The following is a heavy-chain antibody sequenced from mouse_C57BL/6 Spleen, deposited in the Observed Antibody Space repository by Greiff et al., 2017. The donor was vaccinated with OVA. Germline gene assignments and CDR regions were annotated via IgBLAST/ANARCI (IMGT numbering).Heavy chain of an antibody. Sequence: EVQGVESGGGLVKPGGSLKLSCAASGFTFSSYAMSWVRQTPEKRLEWVATISDGGSYTYYPDNVKGRFTISRDNAKNNLYLQMSHLKSEDTAMYYCARQTAQAPWFAYWGQGTLVTVSA. CDR3: ARQTAQAPWFAY. D-gene: IGHD3-2*02. CDR1: GFTFSSYA. CDR2: ISDGGSYT. J-gene: IGHJ3*01. V-gene: IGHV5-4*01.